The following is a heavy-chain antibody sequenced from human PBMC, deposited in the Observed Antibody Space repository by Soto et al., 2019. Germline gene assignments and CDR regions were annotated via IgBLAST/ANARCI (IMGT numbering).Heavy chain of an antibody. CDR3: ARGGGVPALGDP. D-gene: IGHD3-16*01. CDR1: GVSMRNSY. J-gene: IGHJ5*02. V-gene: IGHV4-4*07. Sequence: QVQLEESCPGLVKPSETLSLIFSFSGVSMRNSYWTWIRQSAGKGLEWIGRISTSVNTNYNPSLNSRLTMSVDTSKNQVSLKLTSVTAADTAVYYCARGGGVPALGDPWGQGTLVTVSS. CDR2: ISTSVNT.